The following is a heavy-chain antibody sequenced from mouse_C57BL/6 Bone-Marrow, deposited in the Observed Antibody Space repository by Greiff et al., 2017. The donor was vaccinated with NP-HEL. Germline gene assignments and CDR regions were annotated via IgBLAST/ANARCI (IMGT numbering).Heavy chain of an antibody. CDR1: GFTFSDFY. CDR2: SRNKANDYTT. CDR3: ARDGGTTVVAPFAY. D-gene: IGHD1-1*01. V-gene: IGHV7-1*01. J-gene: IGHJ3*01. Sequence: EVKLVESGGGLVQSGRSLRLSCATSGFTFSDFYMEWVRQAPGKGLEWIAASRNKANDYTTEYSASVKGRFIVSRDTSQSILYLQMNALRAEDTAIYYCARDGGTTVVAPFAYWGQGTLVTVSA.